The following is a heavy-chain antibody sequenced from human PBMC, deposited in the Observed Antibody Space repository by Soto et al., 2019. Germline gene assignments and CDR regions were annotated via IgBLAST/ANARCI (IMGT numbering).Heavy chain of an antibody. V-gene: IGHV1-69*08. CDR2: IIPILGIA. D-gene: IGHD3-10*01. Sequence: QVQLVQSGPEVKKPGSSVKVSCKASGGTFSSYTISWVRQAPGQGLEWMGRIIPILGIANYAQKFQGRVTITADKSTSTAYMELSSLRSEDTAVYYCARDPDYYGSGSPDWYFDLWGRGTLVTVSS. J-gene: IGHJ2*01. CDR3: ARDPDYYGSGSPDWYFDL. CDR1: GGTFSSYT.